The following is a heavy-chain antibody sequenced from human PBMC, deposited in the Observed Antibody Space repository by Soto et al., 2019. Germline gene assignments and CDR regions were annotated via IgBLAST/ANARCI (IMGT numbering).Heavy chain of an antibody. Sequence: SGPTLVNPTQTLTLTCTFSGFSFTTAGVAVGWIRQTPGGALEWLTLIYYNDDRRFSPSLKTRLTITGDTSKNQVVLSLTNVDPGDTATYFCAHSDGGYEIIYFDFWGQGVPVTVSS. V-gene: IGHV2-5*01. CDR3: AHSDGGYEIIYFDF. D-gene: IGHD5-12*01. CDR1: GFSFTTAGVA. CDR2: IYYNDDR. J-gene: IGHJ4*02.